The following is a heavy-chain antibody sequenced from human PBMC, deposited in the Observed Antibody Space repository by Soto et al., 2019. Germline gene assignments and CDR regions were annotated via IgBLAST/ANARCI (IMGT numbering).Heavy chain of an antibody. V-gene: IGHV4-39*01. J-gene: IGHJ6*02. D-gene: IGHD1-26*01. Sequence: QLQLQESGPGLVKPSETLSLTCTVSGGSISSSSYYWGWIRQPPGKGLEWIGSIYYSGSTYYNPSLKSRVTISVDTSKNQFSLKLSSVTAADTAVYYCARGYSGSYYMMSVQHYYYYGMDVWGQGTTVTVSS. CDR1: GGSISSSSYY. CDR3: ARGYSGSYYMMSVQHYYYYGMDV. CDR2: IYYSGST.